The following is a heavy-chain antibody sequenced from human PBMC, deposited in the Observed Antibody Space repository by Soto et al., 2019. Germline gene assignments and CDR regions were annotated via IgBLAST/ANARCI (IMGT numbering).Heavy chain of an antibody. V-gene: IGHV4-31*03. Sequence: QVQLQESGPGLVKPSQTLSLTCTVSGGSISNGNYYWSWIRQLPGKGLEWIGNIYYIGTTSYNPSLKSRVTMSIDTSKNQFSLKLRSVVAADTAMYYCAKNETTRPWLAPWGQGTLVTVSS. CDR1: GGSISNGNYY. D-gene: IGHD1-1*01. J-gene: IGHJ5*02. CDR3: AKNETTRPWLAP. CDR2: IYYIGTT.